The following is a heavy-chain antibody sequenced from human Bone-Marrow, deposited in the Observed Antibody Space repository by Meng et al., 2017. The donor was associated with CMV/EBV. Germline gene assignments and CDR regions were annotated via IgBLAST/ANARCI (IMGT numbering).Heavy chain of an antibody. CDR3: AKGSLALYFFDY. V-gene: IGHV3-33*06. J-gene: IGHJ4*02. CDR2: IWYDGSKE. Sequence: GESLKISCAASGFTFSTYGMHWVRQAPGKGLEWVALIWYDGSKEHYADSVKGRFTISRDNSKNTLYLQMNSLRAEDTAVYYCAKGSLALYFFDYWGQGTRVTVSS. CDR1: GFTFSTYG.